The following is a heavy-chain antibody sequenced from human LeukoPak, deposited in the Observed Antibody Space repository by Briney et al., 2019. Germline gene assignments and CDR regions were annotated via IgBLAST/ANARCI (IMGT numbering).Heavy chain of an antibody. D-gene: IGHD3-16*01. CDR3: AKIPGEPYYFDY. V-gene: IGHV3-23*01. CDR1: GFTFSGYA. CDR2: ISGSGGST. Sequence: GGSLRLSCAASGFTFSGYAMSWVRQAPGKGLEWVSAISGSGGSTYYADSVKGRFTISRDNSKNTLYLQMNSLRAEDTAVYYCAKIPGEPYYFDYWGQGTLVTVSS. J-gene: IGHJ4*02.